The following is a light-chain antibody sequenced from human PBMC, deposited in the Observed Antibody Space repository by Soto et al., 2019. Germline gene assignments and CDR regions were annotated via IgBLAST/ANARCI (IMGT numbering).Light chain of an antibody. CDR1: QNINNW. Sequence: DIQMTQSPSTLSASIGDRVTITCRASQNINNWIAWYQQKPGKAPKFLIYDASTLESGVPSRFSGSGFGTEFSLTISSLQRDDFGSYYCQHMRTFGQGTKVDIK. CDR2: DAS. J-gene: IGKJ1*01. CDR3: QHMRT. V-gene: IGKV1-5*01.